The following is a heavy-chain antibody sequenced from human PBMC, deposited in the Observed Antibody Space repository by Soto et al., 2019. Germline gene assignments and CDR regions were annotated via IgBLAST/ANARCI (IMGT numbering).Heavy chain of an antibody. J-gene: IGHJ4*02. Sequence: PSETLSLTCTVSGGCISSYYWTWIRQPPGKGLEWIGYIYYSGSTNYSPSLKSRVTISVDTSKNQFSLKLSSVTAADTAVYYCARSIKGYSYGFFGYWGQGTLVTVSS. D-gene: IGHD5-18*01. CDR1: GGCISSYY. V-gene: IGHV4-59*01. CDR3: ARSIKGYSYGFFGY. CDR2: IYYSGST.